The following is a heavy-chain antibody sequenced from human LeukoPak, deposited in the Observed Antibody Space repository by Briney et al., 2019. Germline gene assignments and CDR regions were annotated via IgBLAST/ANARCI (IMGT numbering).Heavy chain of an antibody. V-gene: IGHV3-15*01. D-gene: IGHD3-9*01. CDR2: IKSKTDGGTT. Sequence: PVGSLRLSCAASGFTFSNAWMSWVRQAPGKGLEWVGRIKSKTDGGTTAQTAPGKGTFTISRDDSKNTLYLKMNSIKTEDTAVYYCTTDGLRYFDWLLFRQGYWGQGTLVTVSS. CDR3: TTDGLRYFDWLLFRQGY. J-gene: IGHJ4*02. CDR1: GFTFSNAW.